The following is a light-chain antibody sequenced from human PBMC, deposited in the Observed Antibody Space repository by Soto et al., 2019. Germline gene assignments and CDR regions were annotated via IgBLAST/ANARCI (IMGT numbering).Light chain of an antibody. V-gene: IGKV3-20*01. Sequence: EIVLTQSPGTLSLSPGERATLSCRASQSVSSSSYLAWYQQKPGQAPRLLIYGASSRATGIPDRFSGSGSAIDFTLTISRLEPEDFAVYYCRQYGSSPSYTFGQGTKLEIK. J-gene: IGKJ2*01. CDR2: GAS. CDR1: QSVSSSSY. CDR3: RQYGSSPSYT.